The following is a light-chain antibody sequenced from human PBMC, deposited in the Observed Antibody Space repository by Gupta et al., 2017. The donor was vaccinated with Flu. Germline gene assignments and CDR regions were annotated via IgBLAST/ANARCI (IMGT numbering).Light chain of an antibody. V-gene: IGLV1-51*02. CDR3: GTWDSSLSAGGV. J-gene: IGLJ1*01. CDR1: SSNIGNNY. Sequence: ASVSAAPGQEVTISCSGSSSNIGNNYVSWYQQLPGTAPKLLIYENNKRPSGSPDRFSGSKSCTSATLGITGLQTGDEADYYCGTWDSSLSAGGVFGTGTKVTVL. CDR2: ENN.